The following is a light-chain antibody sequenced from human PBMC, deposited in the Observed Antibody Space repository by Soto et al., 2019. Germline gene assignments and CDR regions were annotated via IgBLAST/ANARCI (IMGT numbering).Light chain of an antibody. Sequence: QSVLTQPPSASGSPGQSVTISCAGTSSDVCGFNYVSWYQQHPGNAPKLMIYEVSKRPSGVPDRFSGSKSGNTASLTVSGLQTEDEADYYCSSYAGGNNLVFGTGTKVTVL. CDR1: SSDVCGFNY. J-gene: IGLJ1*01. CDR2: EVS. V-gene: IGLV2-8*01. CDR3: SSYAGGNNLV.